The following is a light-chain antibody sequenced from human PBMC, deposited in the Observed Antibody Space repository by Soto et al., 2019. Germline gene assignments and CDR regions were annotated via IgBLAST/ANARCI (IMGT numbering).Light chain of an antibody. CDR2: EVS. CDR1: TNDVGGYNY. J-gene: IGLJ1*01. V-gene: IGLV2-14*01. Sequence: QSVLTQPASVSGSPGQSITISCTGTTNDVGGYNYVSWYQQHPGKAPKLLIFEVSSRPSGVSNRFSGSKSGNTASLTISALQAEDEADYYCSSYISSSTLVFGTGTKVTVL. CDR3: SSYISSSTLV.